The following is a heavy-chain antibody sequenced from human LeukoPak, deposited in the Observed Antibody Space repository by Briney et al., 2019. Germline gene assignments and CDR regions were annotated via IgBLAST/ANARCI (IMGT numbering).Heavy chain of an antibody. CDR1: GGSISSYY. D-gene: IGHD1-1*01. CDR2: IYTSGST. Sequence: SETLSLTCTVPGGSISSYYWSWIRQPPGKGLEWIGYIYTSGSTNYNPSLKSRVTISVDTSKNQFSLKLSSVTAADTAVYYCARRSYDDAFDIWGQGTMVTVSS. V-gene: IGHV4-4*09. J-gene: IGHJ3*02. CDR3: ARRSYDDAFDI.